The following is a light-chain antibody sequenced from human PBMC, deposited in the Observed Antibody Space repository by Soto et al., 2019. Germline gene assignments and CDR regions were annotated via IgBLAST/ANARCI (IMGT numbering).Light chain of an antibody. CDR2: AAS. V-gene: IGKV1-27*01. Sequence: DIQMTQSPSSRSASLGDRVTITCGASQCISNYLAWYQQKPGKVPMLLIYAASSLQSGVPSRFSGSGSGTDFTLTISSLQPEDVATYYCQKYNSAPWTFGQGTKVDI. CDR3: QKYNSAPWT. J-gene: IGKJ1*01. CDR1: QCISNY.